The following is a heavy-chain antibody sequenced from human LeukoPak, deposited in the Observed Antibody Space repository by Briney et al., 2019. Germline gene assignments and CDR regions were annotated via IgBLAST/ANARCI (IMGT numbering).Heavy chain of an antibody. CDR3: AGTYYDFGHNWFDP. V-gene: IGHV4-4*07. Sequence: ASETLSLTCTVSGGSISSYYWSWIRQPAEKGLEWIGRIYTSGSTNYNPSLKSRVTMSVDTSKNQFSLKLSSVTAADTAVYYCAGTYYDFGHNWFDPWGQGTLVTVSS. J-gene: IGHJ5*02. CDR1: GGSISSYY. CDR2: IYTSGST. D-gene: IGHD3-3*01.